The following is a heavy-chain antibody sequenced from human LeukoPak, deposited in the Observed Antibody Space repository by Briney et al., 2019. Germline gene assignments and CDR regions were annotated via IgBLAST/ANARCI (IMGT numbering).Heavy chain of an antibody. D-gene: IGHD3-10*01. Sequence: GGSLRLSCEASGFTFSSYWMSWVRQAPGKGLEWVANIKQDGSEKKYLDSVKGRFTISRDNSKNTLYLQMNSLRVEDTAVYYCARDSSMLRGPLVIYYFDFWGQGTLVTVSS. CDR3: ARDSSMLRGPLVIYYFDF. V-gene: IGHV3-7*03. CDR1: GFTFSSYW. J-gene: IGHJ4*02. CDR2: IKQDGSEK.